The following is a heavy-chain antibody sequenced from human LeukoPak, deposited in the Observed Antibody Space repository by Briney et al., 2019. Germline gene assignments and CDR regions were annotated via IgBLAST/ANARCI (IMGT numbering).Heavy chain of an antibody. Sequence: PGGSLRLSCTASGITFRDHAMSWVRQAPGKGLEWLGFIRSKTYGGTSEYAASVKGRFTISRDDSKNSLYLQMNSLKTEDTAVYYCAREDGGYSYGYGYYYYMDVWGKGTTATVSS. CDR3: AREDGGYSYGYGYYYYMDV. J-gene: IGHJ6*03. D-gene: IGHD5-18*01. V-gene: IGHV3-49*04. CDR1: GITFRDHA. CDR2: IRSKTYGGTS.